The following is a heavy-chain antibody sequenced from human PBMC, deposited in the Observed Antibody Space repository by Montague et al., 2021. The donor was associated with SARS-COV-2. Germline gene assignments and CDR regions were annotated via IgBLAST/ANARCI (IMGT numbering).Heavy chain of an antibody. CDR2: MHSTGST. Sequence: SETLSLTCSVSGGSINNYFWGWIRQSAGKGLEWVGYMHSTGSTAXXPSLKSRVIISVDTSKTQISLKLSSVSAADTALYYCARAVVGAKSATIESWGQGTLVTVSS. V-gene: IGHV4-59*01. J-gene: IGHJ4*02. CDR1: GGSINNYF. CDR3: ARAVVGAKSATIES. D-gene: IGHD2-15*01.